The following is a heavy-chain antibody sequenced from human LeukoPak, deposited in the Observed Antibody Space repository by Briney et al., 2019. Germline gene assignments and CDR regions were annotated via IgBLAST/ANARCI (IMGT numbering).Heavy chain of an antibody. CDR3: AKGSSTTCPCYRDH. CDR2: ISATRGNT. J-gene: IGHJ4*02. Sequence: GGSLRLSCVASGFTFTNYAMSWVRQPPGKGLEWVSAISATRGNTYYADSVQGRFSISRDNSKNTLYLQMNSLRAEDTAVYYCAKGSSTTCPCYRDHWGQGTLVTVSS. V-gene: IGHV3-23*01. D-gene: IGHD2-2*01. CDR1: GFTFTNYA.